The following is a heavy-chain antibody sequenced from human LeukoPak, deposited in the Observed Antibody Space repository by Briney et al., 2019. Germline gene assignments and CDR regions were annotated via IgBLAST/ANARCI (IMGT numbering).Heavy chain of an antibody. CDR1: GYTFTSYY. D-gene: IGHD6-19*01. J-gene: IGHJ4*02. V-gene: IGHV1-46*01. Sequence: GASVKVSCKASGYTFTSYYMHWVRQAPGQGLEWMGIINPSGGSTSYAQKFQGRVTMTRDTSTSTVYMELSSLRSEDTAVYYCARDPRIAVAGKYFDYWGQGTLVTVSS. CDR3: ARDPRIAVAGKYFDY. CDR2: INPSGGST.